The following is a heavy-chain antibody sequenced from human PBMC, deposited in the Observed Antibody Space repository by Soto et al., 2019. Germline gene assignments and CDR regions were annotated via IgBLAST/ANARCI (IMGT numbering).Heavy chain of an antibody. V-gene: IGHV3-49*04. CDR3: TRGYGSGRNWFDP. CDR1: GFTFGDYA. Sequence: EVQLVESGGGLGQPGRSLRLSCTASGFTFGDYAMSWVRQAPGKGLEWVGFIRSKAYGGTTEYAASVKGRFTISRDDSKSIAYLQMNSLKTEDTAVYYCTRGYGSGRNWFDPWGQGTLVTVSS. CDR2: IRSKAYGGTT. J-gene: IGHJ5*02. D-gene: IGHD3-10*01.